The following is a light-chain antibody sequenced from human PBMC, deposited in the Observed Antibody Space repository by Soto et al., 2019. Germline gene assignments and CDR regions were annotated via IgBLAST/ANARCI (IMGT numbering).Light chain of an antibody. CDR2: WAS. CDR1: QDVFSRSHNKHY. Sequence: DIVMTQAPDSLAVSLGERATINCKSTQDVFSRSHNKHYLAWYQQKPGQPPKLLIYWASSRDSGVPDRFSASGSGTDFTLTITSLQAEDVAVYYCQQYHSTPWTFGQGTKVEIK. CDR3: QQYHSTPWT. V-gene: IGKV4-1*01. J-gene: IGKJ1*01.